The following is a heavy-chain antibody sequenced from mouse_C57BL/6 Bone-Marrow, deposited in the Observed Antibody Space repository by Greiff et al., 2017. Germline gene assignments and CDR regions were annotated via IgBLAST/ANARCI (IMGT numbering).Heavy chain of an antibody. J-gene: IGHJ1*03. CDR1: GYTFTSYW. V-gene: IGHV1-55*01. D-gene: IGHD2-5*01. CDR2: IYPGSGST. CDR3: ARPYYSNYWYFDV. Sequence: QVQLQQPGAELVKPGASVTMSCKASGYTFTSYWITWVKHRPGQGLEWIGDIYPGSGSTNYNEKFKSKATLTVDTSSSTAYMQLSRLTSEDSAVYYCARPYYSNYWYFDVWCTGTTVTVSS.